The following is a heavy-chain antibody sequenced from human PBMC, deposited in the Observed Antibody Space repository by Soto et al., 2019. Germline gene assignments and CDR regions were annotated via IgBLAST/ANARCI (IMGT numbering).Heavy chain of an antibody. CDR1: GYTFTSYG. V-gene: IGHV1-18*01. CDR2: ISAYNGNT. J-gene: IGHJ3*02. Sequence: GASVKVSCKASGYTFTSYGISWVRQAPGQGLEWMGWISAYNGNTNYAQKLQGRVTMTTDTSTSTAYMELRSLRSDDTAVYYCAREGYSSGWRRFDAFDIWGQGTMVTVSS. CDR3: AREGYSSGWRRFDAFDI. D-gene: IGHD6-19*01.